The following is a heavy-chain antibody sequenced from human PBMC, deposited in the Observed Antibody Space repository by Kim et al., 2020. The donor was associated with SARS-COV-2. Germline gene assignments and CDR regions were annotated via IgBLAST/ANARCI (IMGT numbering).Heavy chain of an antibody. CDR2: IYYSGST. CDR3: ARGGGPLRFLEWQPGGMDV. J-gene: IGHJ6*02. Sequence: SETLSLTCTVSGGSISSYYWSWIRQPPGKGLEWIGYIYYSGSTNYNPSLKSRVTISVDTSKNQFSLKLSSVTAADTAVYYCARGGGPLRFLEWQPGGMDVWGQGTTVTVSS. D-gene: IGHD3-3*01. V-gene: IGHV4-59*13. CDR1: GGSISSYY.